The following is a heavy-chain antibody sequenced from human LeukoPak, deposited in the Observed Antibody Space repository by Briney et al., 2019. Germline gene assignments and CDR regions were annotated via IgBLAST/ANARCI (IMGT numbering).Heavy chain of an antibody. CDR3: ARDGHFDY. Sequence: GASVKVYCKASGYSCTGYNMQWLRQAPGQGLEWMGWINPNSGGTNYAQKFQGRVTMTRDTSISTAYMELSRLTSDDTAVYYCARDGHFDYWGQGTLVTVSS. CDR1: GYSCTGYN. CDR2: INPNSGGT. J-gene: IGHJ4*02. V-gene: IGHV1-2*02.